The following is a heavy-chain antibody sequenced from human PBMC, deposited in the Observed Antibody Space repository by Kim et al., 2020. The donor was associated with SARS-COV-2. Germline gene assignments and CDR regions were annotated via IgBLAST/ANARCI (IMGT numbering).Heavy chain of an antibody. CDR1: GGTFSSYA. V-gene: IGHV1-69*13. Sequence: SVKVSCKASGGTFSSYAISWVRQAPGQGLEWMGGIIPIFGTANYAQKFQGRVTITADESTSTAYMELSSLRSEDTAVYYCARVPRYYEDYYYGMDVWGQGTTVTVSS. J-gene: IGHJ6*02. CDR3: ARVPRYYEDYYYGMDV. CDR2: IIPIFGTA. D-gene: IGHD3-22*01.